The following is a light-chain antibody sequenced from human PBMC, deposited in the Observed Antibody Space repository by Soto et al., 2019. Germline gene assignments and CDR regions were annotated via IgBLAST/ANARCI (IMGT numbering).Light chain of an antibody. CDR2: GVK. Sequence: QSALTQPASVSGSPGQSITISCTGSGRDIGAYDYVSWYQQHPGKAPKLIIYGVKNRPSGVSNRFSASKSAFTASLTISGLQTEDEADYYCSAYSDIDTKVFGTGTKVTVL. V-gene: IGLV2-14*01. J-gene: IGLJ1*01. CDR1: GRDIGAYDY. CDR3: SAYSDIDTKV.